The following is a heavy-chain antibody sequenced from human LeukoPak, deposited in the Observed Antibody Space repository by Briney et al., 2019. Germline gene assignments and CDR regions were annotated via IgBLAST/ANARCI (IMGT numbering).Heavy chain of an antibody. CDR1: GGSISSYY. V-gene: IGHV4-59*08. CDR3: ARPAEPVVAAAAFDY. CDR2: IYYSGST. J-gene: IGHJ4*02. D-gene: IGHD6-13*01. Sequence: PSETLSLTCTVSGGSISSYYWSWIRQPPGKGLEWIGYIYYSGSTNYNPSLKSRVTISVDTSKNQFSLKLSSVTAADTAMYYCARPAEPVVAAAAFDYWGQGTLVTVSS.